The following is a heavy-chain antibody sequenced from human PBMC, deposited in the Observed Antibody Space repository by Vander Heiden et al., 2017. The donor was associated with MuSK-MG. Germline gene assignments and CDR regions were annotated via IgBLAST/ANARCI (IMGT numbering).Heavy chain of an antibody. CDR3: ARWALAAAQSYVDY. CDR2: SSDAGET. J-gene: IGHJ4*02. D-gene: IGHD6-13*01. V-gene: IGHV4-39*01. Sequence: QLRLQESGPGLVQPSATLSLTCTVAGGSTSNRTSYWGWIRQPPGNGLEWIGRSSDAGETFYMPSFKSRVTRSIDTSKNQFSLELTAVTAADTAVFDGARWALAAAQSYVDYWGQGRLGTVAA. CDR1: GGSTSNRTSY.